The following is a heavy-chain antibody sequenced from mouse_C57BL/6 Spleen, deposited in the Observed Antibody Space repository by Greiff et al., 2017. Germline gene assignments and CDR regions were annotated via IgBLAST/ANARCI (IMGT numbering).Heavy chain of an antibody. D-gene: IGHD3-2*02. J-gene: IGHJ3*01. V-gene: IGHV1-64*01. CDR2: IHPNSGST. Sequence: VQLQQPGAELVKPGASVTLSCKASGYTFTSYWMHWVKQRPGQGLAWIGMIHPNSGSTNYNEKFESKATLTVDKSSSTAYMQLSSLTSEDSAVYYCASSQTAQATFAYWGQGTLVTVSA. CDR1: GYTFTSYW. CDR3: ASSQTAQATFAY.